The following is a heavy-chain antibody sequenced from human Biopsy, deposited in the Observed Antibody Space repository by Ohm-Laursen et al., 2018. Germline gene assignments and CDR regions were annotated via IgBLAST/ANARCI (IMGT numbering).Heavy chain of an antibody. CDR1: GFIFSDYY. Sequence: SLRLSCTASGFIFSDYYMSWIRQAPGKGLEWASYISSSGITAHYADSVKGRFTISRDNAKNSLYLQMNSLRAEDTAIYYCARSGWNFEFDSWGKGTLVAVSS. V-gene: IGHV3-11*01. J-gene: IGHJ4*02. CDR2: ISSSGITA. D-gene: IGHD6-19*01. CDR3: ARSGWNFEFDS.